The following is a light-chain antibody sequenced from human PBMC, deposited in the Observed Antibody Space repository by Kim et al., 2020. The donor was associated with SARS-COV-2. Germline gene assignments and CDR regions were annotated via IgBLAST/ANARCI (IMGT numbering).Light chain of an antibody. J-gene: IGLJ2*01. CDR3: QSRDSGGNVV. Sequence: SSELTQDPAVSVALGQTVRITCQGDSLRSYYATWYQQKPRRAPVLVIYGRNNRPSGIPDRFSGSTSGNTASLTISGAQAEDEADFYCQSRDSGGNVVFGGGTKLTVL. V-gene: IGLV3-19*01. CDR2: GRN. CDR1: SLRSYY.